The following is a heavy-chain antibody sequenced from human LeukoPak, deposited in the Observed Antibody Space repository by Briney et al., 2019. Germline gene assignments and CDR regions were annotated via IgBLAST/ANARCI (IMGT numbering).Heavy chain of an antibody. D-gene: IGHD3-3*01. CDR2: IYYSGNT. CDR3: ARQTGAGLFILP. V-gene: IGHV4-39*01. J-gene: IGHJ4*02. Sequence: SSYAMSWVRRPPGKGLEWVGSIYYSGNTYYNPSLKSRVTISVDTSKNQFSLILTSVTAADTAVYYCARQTGAGLFILPGGQGTLVTVSS. CDR1: SSYA.